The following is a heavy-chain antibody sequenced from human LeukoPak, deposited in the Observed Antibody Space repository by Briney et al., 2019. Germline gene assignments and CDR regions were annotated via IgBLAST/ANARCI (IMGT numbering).Heavy chain of an antibody. CDR2: IVVGSGNT. CDR1: GFTFTSSA. CDR3: AAEGQGYCSGGSCYWGALGYYYYYGMDV. D-gene: IGHD2-15*01. J-gene: IGHJ6*02. Sequence: GASVKVSCKASGFTFTSSAVQWVRQARGQRLEWIGWIVVGSGNTNYAQKVQERVTITRDMSTSTAYMELSSLRSEDTAVYYCAAEGQGYCSGGSCYWGALGYYYYYGMDVWGQGTTVTVSS. V-gene: IGHV1-58*01.